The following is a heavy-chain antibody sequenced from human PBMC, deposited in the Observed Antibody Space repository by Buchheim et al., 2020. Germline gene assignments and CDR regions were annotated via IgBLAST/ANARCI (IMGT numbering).Heavy chain of an antibody. V-gene: IGHV3-30*18. D-gene: IGHD3-10*01. CDR2: ISYDGSNK. CDR1: GFTFSSYG. Sequence: QVQLVESGGGVVQPGRSLRLSCAASGFTFSSYGMHWVRQAPGKGLEWVAVISYDGSNKYYADSVKGRSTISRDNSKNTLYLQMNSLRAEDTAVYYCAKTSGLLWFGESTYYFDYWGQGTL. J-gene: IGHJ4*02. CDR3: AKTSGLLWFGESTYYFDY.